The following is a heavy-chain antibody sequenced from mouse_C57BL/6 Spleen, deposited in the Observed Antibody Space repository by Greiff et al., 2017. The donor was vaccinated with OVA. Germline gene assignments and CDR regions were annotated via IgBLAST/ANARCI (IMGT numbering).Heavy chain of an antibody. CDR2: IDPSDSYP. D-gene: IGHD2-1*01. CDR3: AIEGYYGNFTRDY. V-gene: IGHV1-59*01. CDR1: GYTFTSYW. J-gene: IGHJ4*01. Sequence: QVQLQQPGAELVRPGTSVKLSCKASGYTFTSYWMHWVKPRPGQGLEWIGVIDPSDSYPNYNQKFKGKATMTVDTSSSTAYMQLSSLTSEDSAVYYCAIEGYYGNFTRDYWGQGTSVTVSS.